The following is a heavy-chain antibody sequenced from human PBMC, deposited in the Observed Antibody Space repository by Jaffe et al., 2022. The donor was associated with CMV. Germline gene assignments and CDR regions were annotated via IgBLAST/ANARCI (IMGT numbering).Heavy chain of an antibody. CDR2: ISAYNGNT. CDR1: GYTFTSYG. CDR3: ARGDYYDSSGYYGLYYYYMDV. Sequence: QVQLVQSGAEVKKPGASVKVSCKASGYTFTSYGISWVRQAPGQGLEWMGWISAYNGNTNYAQKLQGRVTMTTDTSTSTAYMELRSLRSDDTAVYYCARGDYYDSSGYYGLYYYYMDVWGKGTTVTVSS. J-gene: IGHJ6*03. D-gene: IGHD3-22*01. V-gene: IGHV1-18*04.